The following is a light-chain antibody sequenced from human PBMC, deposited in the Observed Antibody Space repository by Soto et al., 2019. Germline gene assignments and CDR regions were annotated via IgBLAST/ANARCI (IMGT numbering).Light chain of an antibody. CDR1: QSISNY. Sequence: DIQMTQSPFSLSTPVGDRVTITCRASQSISNYLNWYQQKQGKAPKLLIYAASTLQSGVPSRFSGSGSWTDFTLTISSLQPEDSATYYCQQSYGTPIIFGQGTRL. J-gene: IGKJ5*01. CDR2: AAS. CDR3: QQSYGTPII. V-gene: IGKV1-39*01.